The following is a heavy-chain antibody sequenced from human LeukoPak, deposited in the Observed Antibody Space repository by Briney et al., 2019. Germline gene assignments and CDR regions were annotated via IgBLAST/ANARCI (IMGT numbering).Heavy chain of an antibody. V-gene: IGHV3-30*18. CDR1: GFTFSSYG. CDR3: AKDGASASGSYLAFDY. CDR2: ISYDGSNK. J-gene: IGHJ4*02. Sequence: GGSLRLSCAASGFTFSSYGMHWARQAPGKGLEWVAVISYDGSNKYYADSVKGRFTISRDNSKNTLYLQMNSLRAEDTAVYYCAKDGASASGSYLAFDYWGQGTLVTVSS. D-gene: IGHD1-26*01.